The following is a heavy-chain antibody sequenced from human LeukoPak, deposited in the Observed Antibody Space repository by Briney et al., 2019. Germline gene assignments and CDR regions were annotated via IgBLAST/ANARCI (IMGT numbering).Heavy chain of an antibody. CDR3: ARELGDFIVVVPAAIEGAFDI. Sequence: GGSLRLSCTVSGFTVSSNSMSWVRQAPGKGLEWVSFIYSDNTHYSDSVKGRFTISRDNSKNTLYLQMNSLRAEDTAVYYCARELGDFIVVVPAAIEGAFDIWGQGTMVTVSS. J-gene: IGHJ3*02. D-gene: IGHD2-2*02. V-gene: IGHV3-53*01. CDR2: IYSDNT. CDR1: GFTVSSNS.